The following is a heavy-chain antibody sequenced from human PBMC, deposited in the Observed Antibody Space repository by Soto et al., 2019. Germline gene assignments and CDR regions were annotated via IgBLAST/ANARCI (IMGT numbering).Heavy chain of an antibody. D-gene: IGHD1-26*01. CDR3: AKGKGVGATPDGANC. J-gene: IGHJ4*02. Sequence: EVQVLESGGGLVQPGGSLRLSCAASGFTFSNFGMNWVRQAPGKGLEWVSGDRSDGDTTYNAESVKGRFTVSRDTSRNTVYLQMNSLRAEDTAIYYCAKGKGVGATPDGANCWGQGTLVTVSS. V-gene: IGHV3-23*01. CDR1: GFTFSNFG. CDR2: DRSDGDTT.